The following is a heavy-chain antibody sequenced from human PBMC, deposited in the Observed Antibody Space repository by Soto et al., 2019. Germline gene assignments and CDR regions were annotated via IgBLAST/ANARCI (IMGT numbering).Heavy chain of an antibody. CDR1: GSSIGTYC. J-gene: IGHJ4*02. Sequence: QVQLQESGPGLVRPSETLSLTCTVSGSSIGTYCWSWIRQSPGKGLEWIGYIYDRGTTDYNPSLKSRVTMSVDTSKSQFSLHLNSVTTADTAVYCCAFSWNALAVTTFDYWGQGIQVTVSA. CDR3: AFSWNALAVTTFDY. V-gene: IGHV4-59*01. CDR2: IYDRGTT. D-gene: IGHD4-17*01.